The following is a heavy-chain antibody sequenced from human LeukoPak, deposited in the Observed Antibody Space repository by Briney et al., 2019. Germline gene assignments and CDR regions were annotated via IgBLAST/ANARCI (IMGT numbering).Heavy chain of an antibody. Sequence: GGSLRLSCAASGFTFSTYGMHWVRQAPGKGLEWVSSISSSSSYIYYADSVKGRFTISRDNAKNSLYLQMNSLRAEDTAVYYCARNRYYYGSRNYGVPTWFDPWGQGTLVTVSS. CDR2: ISSSSSYI. CDR3: ARNRYYYGSRNYGVPTWFDP. V-gene: IGHV3-21*04. D-gene: IGHD3-10*01. J-gene: IGHJ5*02. CDR1: GFTFSTYG.